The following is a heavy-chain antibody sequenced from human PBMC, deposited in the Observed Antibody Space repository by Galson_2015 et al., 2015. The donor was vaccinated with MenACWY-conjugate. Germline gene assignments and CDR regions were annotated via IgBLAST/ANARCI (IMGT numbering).Heavy chain of an antibody. Sequence: QSGAEVKKPGESLQISCRASGYSFSSNWIGWVRQMPGTGLEWMGIIRPGDSKTRYGPSFQGHVTISVDKALATAFVEWSSATASDTATYYCARQGHLAPSDCDIWGQGTVVAVSS. V-gene: IGHV5-51*01. CDR2: IRPGDSKT. CDR1: GYSFSSNW. CDR3: ARQGHLAPSDCDI. J-gene: IGHJ3*02. D-gene: IGHD2-21*01.